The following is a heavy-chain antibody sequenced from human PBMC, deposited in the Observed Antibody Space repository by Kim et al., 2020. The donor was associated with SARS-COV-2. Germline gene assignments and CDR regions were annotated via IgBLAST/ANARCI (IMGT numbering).Heavy chain of an antibody. D-gene: IGHD2-8*01. Sequence: NYSQTVQGRLTINKDTSSTTAYMDLFSLISEDTAVYYCARSVSPDYYFDNWGQGTLVTVSS. V-gene: IGHV1-3*01. CDR3: ARSVSPDYYFDN. J-gene: IGHJ4*02.